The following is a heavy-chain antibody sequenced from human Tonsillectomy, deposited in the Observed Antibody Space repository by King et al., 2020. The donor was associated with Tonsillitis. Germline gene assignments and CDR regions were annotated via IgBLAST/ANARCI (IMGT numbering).Heavy chain of an antibody. CDR3: ARDGSSFYYMDV. CDR1: GFTFSSYG. Sequence: QLVQSGGGVVQPGRSLRLSCAAPGFTFSSYGMHWVRQTPGKGLEWVAVIWYNGSNKYYVDSVKGRFTISRDNSKNTLYLQMNSLRAEDTAVYYCARDGSSFYYMDVWGKGTTVTVSS. D-gene: IGHD6-13*01. CDR2: IWYNGSNK. V-gene: IGHV3-33*08. J-gene: IGHJ6*03.